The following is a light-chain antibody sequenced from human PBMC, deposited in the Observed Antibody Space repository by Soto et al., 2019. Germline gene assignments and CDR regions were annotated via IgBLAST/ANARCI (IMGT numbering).Light chain of an antibody. CDR2: LGS. CDR3: MQALQTAWT. V-gene: IGKV2-28*01. CDR1: QSLLHSNGYNY. Sequence: DIVMAQSPLSLPVTPGEPASISCRSSQSLLHSNGYNYLDWYLQKPGQSPQLLIYLGSNRASGVPDRFSGSGSGTDFTLKISRVEAEDVGVYYCMQALQTAWTFGQGTKMDIK. J-gene: IGKJ1*01.